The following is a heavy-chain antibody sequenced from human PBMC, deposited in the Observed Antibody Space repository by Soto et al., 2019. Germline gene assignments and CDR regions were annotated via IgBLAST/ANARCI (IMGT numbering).Heavy chain of an antibody. V-gene: IGHV4-39*01. Sequence: QLQLQESGPGLVKPSETLSLTCTVSGDSITSGTYYWGWIRQSPGKGLEWIGSLDYRGRTYSNPSLNSPVAISVATSKNQFSLRLSSVTAADTAGYYGARRFQYSLDLEAFDNWGQGTLVAVSS. D-gene: IGHD2-15*01. CDR3: ARRFQYSLDLEAFDN. J-gene: IGHJ4*02. CDR2: LDYRGRT. CDR1: GDSITSGTYY.